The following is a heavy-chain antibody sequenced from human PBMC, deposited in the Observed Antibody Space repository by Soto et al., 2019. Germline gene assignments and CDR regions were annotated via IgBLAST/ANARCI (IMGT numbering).Heavy chain of an antibody. CDR1: GFIFNSYA. Sequence: VGSLRLSCVASGFIFNSYAMNWVRQAPGKGLEWVSSISAGGGGTKYGDSVKGRFTISRGNSKNTLFLQMNSLRPEDTAVYYCEQVPYAAIVGTGPVNYWGQGTLVTVSS. D-gene: IGHD1-26*01. V-gene: IGHV3-23*01. J-gene: IGHJ4*02. CDR3: EQVPYAAIVGTGPVNY. CDR2: ISAGGGGT.